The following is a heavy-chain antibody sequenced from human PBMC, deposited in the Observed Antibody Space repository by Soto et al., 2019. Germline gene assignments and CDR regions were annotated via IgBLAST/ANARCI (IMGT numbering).Heavy chain of an antibody. CDR3: ARQQLRFLEWLRGDNWFDP. J-gene: IGHJ5*02. Sequence: SVKVSCKASGGTFSSYANSWVRQAPGQGLEWMGGIIPIFGTANYAQKFQGRVTITADKSTSTAYMELSSLRSEDTAVYYCARQQLRFLEWLRGDNWFDPWGQGTLVTVS. CDR1: GGTFSSYA. V-gene: IGHV1-69*06. D-gene: IGHD3-3*01. CDR2: IIPIFGTA.